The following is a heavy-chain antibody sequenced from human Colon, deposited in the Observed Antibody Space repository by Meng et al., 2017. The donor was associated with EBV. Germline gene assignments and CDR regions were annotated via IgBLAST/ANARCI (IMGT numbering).Heavy chain of an antibody. CDR2: ISANNGDR. CDR3: ARKPTSAAMDY. V-gene: IGHV1-18*01. D-gene: IGHD6-13*01. J-gene: IGHJ4*02. Sequence: QVQLLQSGAGVKTPGAAVKVSCKASGFTFTSYGFTWVRQAPGQGLEWMGWISANNGDRHYAQKFQDRVTLTTDTSTTTVYMELRSLRSDDTAVYFCARKPTSAAMDYWGQGTLVTVSS. CDR1: GFTFTSYG.